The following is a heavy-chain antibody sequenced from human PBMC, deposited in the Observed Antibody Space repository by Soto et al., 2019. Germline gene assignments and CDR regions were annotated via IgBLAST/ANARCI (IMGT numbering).Heavy chain of an antibody. D-gene: IGHD5-18*01. Sequence: ASVKVSCKVPGYTLTELSMHWVRQAPGKGLEWMGGFDPEDGETIYAQKFQGRVTMTEDTSTDTAYMELSSLRSEDTAVYYCATGGYSYGSPYGMDVWGQGTTVTVSS. J-gene: IGHJ6*02. CDR1: GYTLTELS. V-gene: IGHV1-24*01. CDR2: FDPEDGET. CDR3: ATGGYSYGSPYGMDV.